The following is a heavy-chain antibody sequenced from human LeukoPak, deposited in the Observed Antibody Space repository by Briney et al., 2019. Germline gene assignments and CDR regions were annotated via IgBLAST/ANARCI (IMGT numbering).Heavy chain of an antibody. V-gene: IGHV3-74*01. CDR3: ARGEYPHAFDI. Sequence: GGSLRLSCVVSGFTFSSYSMNWVRQAPGKGLVWVSRINGDGTIINYADSVKGRFTISRDNAKNTLYLQMNSLRAEDTALYYCARGEYPHAFDIWGQGTMVSVSS. J-gene: IGHJ3*02. D-gene: IGHD2-2*02. CDR2: INGDGTII. CDR1: GFTFSSYS.